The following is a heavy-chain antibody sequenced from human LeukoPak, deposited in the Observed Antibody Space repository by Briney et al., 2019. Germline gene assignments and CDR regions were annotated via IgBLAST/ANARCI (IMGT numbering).Heavy chain of an antibody. Sequence: SETLSLTCTVSGGSISSSSYYWGWIRQPPGKGLEWIGSIYYSGSTYYNPSLKSRVTISVDTSKNQFSLKLSSVTAADTAVYYCARYYCGSFYFDYWGQGTLVTVSS. CDR3: ARYYCGSFYFDY. CDR2: IYYSGST. D-gene: IGHD3-10*01. J-gene: IGHJ4*02. V-gene: IGHV4-39*01. CDR1: GGSISSSSYY.